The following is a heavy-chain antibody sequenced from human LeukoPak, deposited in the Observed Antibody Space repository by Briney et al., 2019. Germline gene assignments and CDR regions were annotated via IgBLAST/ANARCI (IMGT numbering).Heavy chain of an antibody. Sequence: GASVKVSCKASGYTFTSYAMHWVRQAPGQRLEWMGWSNAGNGNTKDSQKFQGRVTITRDTSASTAYMELSSLRSEDTAVYYCAATQLDYFDYWGQGTLVTVSS. CDR3: AATQLDYFDY. CDR1: GYTFTSYA. J-gene: IGHJ4*02. V-gene: IGHV1-3*01. D-gene: IGHD6-13*01. CDR2: SNAGNGNT.